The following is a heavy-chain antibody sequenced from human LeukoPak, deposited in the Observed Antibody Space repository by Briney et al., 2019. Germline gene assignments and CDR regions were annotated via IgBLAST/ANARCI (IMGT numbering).Heavy chain of an antibody. CDR1: GFKFSDHY. D-gene: IGHD5-18*01. Sequence: TGGSLRLSCAASGFKFSDHYIDWVRQAPGKGLEWVANIKQDGSEKYYVDSVKGRFTISRDNAKNSLYLQMNSLRAEDTALYYCATHRGYSYGTAEDFDYWGQGTLVTVSS. CDR3: ATHRGYSYGTAEDFDY. V-gene: IGHV3-7*01. CDR2: IKQDGSEK. J-gene: IGHJ4*02.